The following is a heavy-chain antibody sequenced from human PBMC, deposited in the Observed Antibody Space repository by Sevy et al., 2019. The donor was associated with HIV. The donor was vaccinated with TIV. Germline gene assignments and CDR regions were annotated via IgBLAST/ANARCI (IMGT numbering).Heavy chain of an antibody. CDR2: IRYDGSNK. V-gene: IGHV3-30*02. J-gene: IGHJ4*02. CDR3: VKEGTSSGPFDY. CDR1: GFTFSSYG. Sequence: GGSLRLSCAASGFTFSSYGMHWVRQAPGKGLEWVAFIRYDGSNKYYADSVKGRFTISRDNSKNTLYLQMNSLRAEDTAVYYCVKEGTSSGPFDYWGQGTLVTVSS. D-gene: IGHD6-19*01.